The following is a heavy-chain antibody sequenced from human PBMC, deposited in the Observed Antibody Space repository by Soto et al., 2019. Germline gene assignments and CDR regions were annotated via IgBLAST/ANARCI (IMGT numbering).Heavy chain of an antibody. J-gene: IGHJ6*02. V-gene: IGHV3-23*01. CDR1: GFILSSYA. CDR2: VSAGVDMK. D-gene: IGHD1-26*01. Sequence: GGSVRLSCTASGFILSSYAMSWVRQAPGKGLEWVSSVSAGVDMKYNSDSVKGRFTISRDNSNNALFLQMNSLRIEDTALYYCARGDRGGSGSPASYYYSASDVSGPAPQRTVSS. CDR3: ARGDRGGSGSPASYYYSASDV.